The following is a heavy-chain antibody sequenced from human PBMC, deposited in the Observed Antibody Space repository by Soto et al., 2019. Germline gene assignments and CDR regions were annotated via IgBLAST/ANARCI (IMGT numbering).Heavy chain of an antibody. Sequence: GGSLRLSCAASGFTFSSYWMSWVRQAPGKGLEWVANIKQDGSEKCYVDSVKGRFTISRDNAKNSLYLQMNSLRAEDTAVYYCARERSHTAMGTHPAYYYYGMDVWGQGTTVTVYS. V-gene: IGHV3-7*03. CDR2: IKQDGSEK. CDR3: ARERSHTAMGTHPAYYYYGMDV. J-gene: IGHJ6*02. CDR1: GFTFSSYW. D-gene: IGHD5-18*01.